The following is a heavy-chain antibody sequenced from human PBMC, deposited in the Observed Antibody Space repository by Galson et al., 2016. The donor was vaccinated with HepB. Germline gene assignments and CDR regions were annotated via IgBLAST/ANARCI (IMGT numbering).Heavy chain of an antibody. J-gene: IGHJ4*01. CDR3: VKGGGWGLRNFFDF. V-gene: IGHV3-9*01. CDR2: INWNGADI. Sequence: SLRLSCAASRFTFDDYAIHWVRQSPGKGLEWVSGINWNGADIGYADSVKGRFTISRDNAKTSLYLQMNSLRPEETALYYCVKGGGWGLRNFFDFWGRGTLVTVSS. CDR1: RFTFDDYA. D-gene: IGHD3-9*01.